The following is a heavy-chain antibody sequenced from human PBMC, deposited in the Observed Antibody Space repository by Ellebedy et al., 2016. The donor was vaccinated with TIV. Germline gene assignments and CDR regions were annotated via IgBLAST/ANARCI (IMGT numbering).Heavy chain of an antibody. CDR1: NDSIGRYF. V-gene: IGHV4-38-2*02. Sequence: MPSETLSLTCTVSNDSIGRYFWNWMRQTPGKGLEWIGSIYYSGSAYYNPSLKSRVTVSVDTSKNQFSLNLSSVTAADTAVYYCARDPALPRGRFDTWGQGTLVTVSS. CDR3: ARDPALPRGRFDT. CDR2: IYYSGSA. J-gene: IGHJ5*02.